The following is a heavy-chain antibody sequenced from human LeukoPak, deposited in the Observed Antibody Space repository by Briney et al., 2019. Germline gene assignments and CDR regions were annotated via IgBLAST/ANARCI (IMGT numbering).Heavy chain of an antibody. CDR3: ARDLLEAVAGTVYYYYMDV. J-gene: IGHJ6*03. CDR1: GFTVSSNY. CDR2: IYSGGST. Sequence: GGSLRLSCAASGFTVSSNYMSWVRQAPGKGLEWVSVIYSGGSTYYADSVKGRLTISRDNSKNTLYLQMNSLRAEDTAVYYCARDLLEAVAGTVYYYYMDVWGKGTTVTVSS. V-gene: IGHV3-53*01. D-gene: IGHD6-19*01.